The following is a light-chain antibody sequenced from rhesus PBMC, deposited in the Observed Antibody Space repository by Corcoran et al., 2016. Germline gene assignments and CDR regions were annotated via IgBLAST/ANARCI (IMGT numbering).Light chain of an antibody. CDR1: QGISDD. J-gene: IGKJ3*01. Sequence: DIHMTQSPSSLSASVGDRVTITCRASQGISDDLSWYQQKPGKAPKRLIYAASSLESGVPSRFSGIGSGTDFTLTITSLQPEDFAAYYCLQGYTTPFTFGPGTKLDIK. CDR2: AAS. CDR3: LQGYTTPFT. V-gene: IGKV1-36*02.